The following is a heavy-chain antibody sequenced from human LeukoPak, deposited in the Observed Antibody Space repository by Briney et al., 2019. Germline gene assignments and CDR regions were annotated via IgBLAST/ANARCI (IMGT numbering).Heavy chain of an antibody. Sequence: PSETLSLTCTVSGGSISSYYWSWIRQPPGKGLEWIGYIYYSGSTNYNPSLKSRVTVSVDTSKNQFSLKLSSVTAADTAVYYCARGGYSYGLDYWGQGTLVTVSS. D-gene: IGHD5-18*01. CDR2: IYYSGST. CDR3: ARGGYSYGLDY. CDR1: GGSISSYY. J-gene: IGHJ4*02. V-gene: IGHV4-59*01.